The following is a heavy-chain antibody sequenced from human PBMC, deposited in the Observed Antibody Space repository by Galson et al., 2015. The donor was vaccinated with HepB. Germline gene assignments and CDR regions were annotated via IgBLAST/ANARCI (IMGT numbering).Heavy chain of an antibody. Sequence: SLRLSCAASGFTYSSYCLHWVRQAPGKGLEWWAFIRYDGLDKYYANFVKGRFTVSRDNSKNTLYLQMNSLRVEDTAVYYCAKDPTFGGYSYGSFDYWGQGSLVTVSS. CDR2: IRYDGLDK. J-gene: IGHJ4*02. V-gene: IGHV3-30*02. CDR3: AKDPTFGGYSYGSFDY. D-gene: IGHD5-18*01. CDR1: GFTYSSYC.